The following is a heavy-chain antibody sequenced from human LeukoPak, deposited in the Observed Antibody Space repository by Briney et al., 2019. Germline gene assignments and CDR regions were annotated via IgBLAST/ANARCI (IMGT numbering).Heavy chain of an antibody. CDR1: GFTFSSYW. Sequence: GGSLRLSCAASGFTFSSYWMSWVRQAPGKGLEWVSVIYSGGSTYYADSVKGRFTISRDNSKNTLYLQMNSLRAEDTAVYYCARLSGRAGYYYYYGMDVWGQGTTVTVSS. V-gene: IGHV3-66*04. CDR2: IYSGGST. CDR3: ARLSGRAGYYYYYGMDV. J-gene: IGHJ6*02.